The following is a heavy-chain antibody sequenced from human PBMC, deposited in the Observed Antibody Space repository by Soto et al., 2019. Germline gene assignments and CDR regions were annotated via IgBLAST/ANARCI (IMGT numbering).Heavy chain of an antibody. CDR1: GYTFISYY. J-gene: IGHJ4*02. CDR3: ARSSDSSGYPETYFDY. D-gene: IGHD3-22*01. CDR2: INPSGGAT. Sequence: GASVKVSCKASGYTFISYYMHWVRQAPGQGLEWMGIINPSGGATSYAQKFQGRVTMTRDTSTGTVYMELSSLRSEDTAVFYCARSSDSSGYPETYFDYWGQGTLVTVSS. V-gene: IGHV1-46*01.